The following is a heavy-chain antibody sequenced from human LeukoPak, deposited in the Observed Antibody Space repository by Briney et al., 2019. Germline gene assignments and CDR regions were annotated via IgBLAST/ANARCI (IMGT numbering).Heavy chain of an antibody. CDR1: GYTLTELS. CDR3: ARDQHDYDILTGYYSTVDY. D-gene: IGHD3-9*01. J-gene: IGHJ4*02. V-gene: IGHV1-24*01. CDR2: FDPEKGET. Sequence: GASVKVSCKVSGYTLTELSMHWVRQAPGKGFEWMGRFDPEKGETIYAQKFQGRVTMTEGTSTDTAYMELSSLRSDDTAVYYCARDQHDYDILTGYYSTVDYWGQGTLVTVSS.